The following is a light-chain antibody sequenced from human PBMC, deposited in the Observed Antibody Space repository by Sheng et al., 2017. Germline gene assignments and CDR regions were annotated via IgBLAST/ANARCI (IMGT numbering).Light chain of an antibody. J-gene: IGKJ2*03. CDR2: KAS. CDR3: QQYNSYYS. Sequence: DIQMTQSPSTLSASVGDRVTITYRASQNVNMWLAWYQHKPAKAPKLLIDKASTLESGVPSRFSGSVSGTEFTLTISSLQPDDSATYYCQQYNSYYSFGLGTKLE. V-gene: IGKV1-5*03. CDR1: QNVNMW.